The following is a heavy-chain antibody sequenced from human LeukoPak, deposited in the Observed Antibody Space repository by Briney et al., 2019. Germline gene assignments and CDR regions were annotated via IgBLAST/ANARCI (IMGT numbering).Heavy chain of an antibody. Sequence: GGSLRLSCAASGFTFSGYVMSWVRQAPGKGLEWVSAISGSGGSTYYADSVKGRFTISRDNSKYTLYLQMNSLRAEDTAVYYCAKGNSGSYYLFDYWGQGTLVTVSS. J-gene: IGHJ4*02. CDR3: AKGNSGSYYLFDY. CDR1: GFTFSGYV. D-gene: IGHD1-26*01. V-gene: IGHV3-23*01. CDR2: ISGSGGST.